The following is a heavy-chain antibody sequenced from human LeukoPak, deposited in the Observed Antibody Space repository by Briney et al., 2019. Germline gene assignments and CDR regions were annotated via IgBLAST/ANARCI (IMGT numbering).Heavy chain of an antibody. Sequence: SETLSLTCTVSGGSISSGSYYWSWIRQPAGKGLEWIGRIYTSGSTNYNPSLKSRVTISVDTSKNQFSLKLSSVTAADTAVYYCARRKVGAPPPPLRAAPNFDYWGQETLVTVSS. CDR3: ARRKVGAPPPPLRAAPNFDY. CDR1: GGSISSGSYY. D-gene: IGHD1-26*01. J-gene: IGHJ4*02. CDR2: IYTSGST. V-gene: IGHV4-61*02.